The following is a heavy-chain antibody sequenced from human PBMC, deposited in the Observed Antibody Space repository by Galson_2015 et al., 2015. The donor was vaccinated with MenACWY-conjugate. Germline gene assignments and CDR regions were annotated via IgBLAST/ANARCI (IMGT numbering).Heavy chain of an antibody. V-gene: IGHV3-53*01. CDR3: ARGVDTATFDY. CDR1: GFTVSSNY. Sequence: SLRLSCAASGFTVSSNYMSWVRQAPGKGLEWVSVIYSGGSTYYADSVKGRFTISRDNSKNTLYLQMNSLRAEDTAVYYCARGVDTATFDYWGQGTLVTVSS. J-gene: IGHJ4*02. CDR2: IYSGGST. D-gene: IGHD5-18*01.